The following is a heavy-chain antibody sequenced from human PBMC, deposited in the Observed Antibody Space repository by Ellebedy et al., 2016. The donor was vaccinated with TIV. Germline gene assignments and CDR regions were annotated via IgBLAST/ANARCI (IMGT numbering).Heavy chain of an antibody. CDR3: ARGLDTAMVTGAFDI. D-gene: IGHD5-18*01. Sequence: MPSETLSLTCAVYGGSFSGYYWSWIRQPPGKGLEWIGEINHSGSTNYNPSLKSRVTISVDTSKNQFSLKLSSVTAADTAVYYCARGLDTAMVTGAFDIWGQGTMVTVSS. V-gene: IGHV4-34*01. CDR2: INHSGST. J-gene: IGHJ3*02. CDR1: GGSFSGYY.